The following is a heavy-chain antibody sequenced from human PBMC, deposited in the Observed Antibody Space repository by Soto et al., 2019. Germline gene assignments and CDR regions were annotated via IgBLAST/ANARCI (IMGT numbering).Heavy chain of an antibody. Sequence: ASVKVSCKASGYNLTSYGLSWLRQAPGQGLEWMGWISAHNGNTNYAQKLQGRVTMTTDTSTSTAYMELRSLTSDDTAVYYSARERRGSYYGRDYSYGMDVWG. CDR3: ARERRGSYYGRDYSYGMDV. J-gene: IGHJ6*02. V-gene: IGHV1-18*01. CDR1: GYNLTSYG. D-gene: IGHD1-26*01. CDR2: ISAHNGNT.